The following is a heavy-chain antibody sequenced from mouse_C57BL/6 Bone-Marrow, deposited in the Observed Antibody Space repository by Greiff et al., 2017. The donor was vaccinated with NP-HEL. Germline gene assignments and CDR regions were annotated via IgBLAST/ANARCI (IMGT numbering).Heavy chain of an antibody. V-gene: IGHV6-6*01. J-gene: IGHJ3*01. Sequence: LQQSGGGLVQPGGSMKLSCAASGFTFSDAWMDWVRQSPEKGLEWVAEIRNKANNHATYYAESVKGRFTISRDDSKRSVYLQMNSLRAEDTGIYYCTRGRGDGYFPAWFAYWGQGTLVTVSA. CDR3: TRGRGDGYFPAWFAY. D-gene: IGHD2-3*01. CDR2: IRNKANNHAT. CDR1: GFTFSDAW.